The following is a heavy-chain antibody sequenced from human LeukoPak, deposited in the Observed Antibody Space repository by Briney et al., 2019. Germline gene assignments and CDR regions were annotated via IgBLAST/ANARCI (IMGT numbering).Heavy chain of an antibody. CDR3: ARVEASGYDYGAFDY. V-gene: IGHV3-11*04. J-gene: IGHJ4*02. CDR2: ISSSGSTI. Sequence: AGGSLRLSCAASGFTFSDYYMSWIRQAPGKGLEWVSYISSSGSTIYYADSVKGRFTISRDNAKNSLYLQMSSLRADDTAVYYCARVEASGYDYGAFDYWGQGTLVTVSS. CDR1: GFTFSDYY. D-gene: IGHD5-12*01.